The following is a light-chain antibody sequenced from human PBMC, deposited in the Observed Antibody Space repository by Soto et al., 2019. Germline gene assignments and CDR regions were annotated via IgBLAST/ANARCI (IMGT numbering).Light chain of an antibody. Sequence: ELVLTQSPGTLSLSPGESAALSCRASQPVSSNFLAWYQQKPGQAPRLLIYGVSSRASGIPDSFFGSGYWPAFTLTINSLEPEHFEVYYCQQYANSPITFGQGTRLELK. J-gene: IGKJ5*01. V-gene: IGKV3-20*01. CDR1: QPVSSNF. CDR3: QQYANSPIT. CDR2: GVS.